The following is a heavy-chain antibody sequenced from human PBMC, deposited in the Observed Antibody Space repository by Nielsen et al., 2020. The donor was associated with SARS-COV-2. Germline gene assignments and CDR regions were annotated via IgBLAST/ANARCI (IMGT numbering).Heavy chain of an antibody. CDR1: GFTFSSYS. D-gene: IGHD3-22*01. V-gene: IGHV3-21*01. Sequence: LKISCAASGFTFSSYSMNWVRQAPGKGLEWVSSISSSSSYIYYADSVKGRFTISRDNAKNSLYLQMNSLRAEDTAVYYCARPYYYDSSGLFDYWGQGTLVTVSS. J-gene: IGHJ4*02. CDR2: ISSSSSYI. CDR3: ARPYYYDSSGLFDY.